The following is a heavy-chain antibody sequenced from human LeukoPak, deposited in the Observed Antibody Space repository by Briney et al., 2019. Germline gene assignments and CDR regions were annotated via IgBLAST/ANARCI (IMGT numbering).Heavy chain of an antibody. V-gene: IGHV4-59*01. D-gene: IGHD4-17*01. CDR2: IYYTGST. CDR3: ARGGTTNDY. J-gene: IGHJ4*02. CDR1: GGSISSYC. Sequence: SETLSLTCTVSGGSISSYCWSWIRQPPGKALEWIGYIYYTGSTNYNPSLRSRATISVDTSRNQSSLKLSSVTAADTAVYYCARGGTTNDYWGQGTLVTVSS.